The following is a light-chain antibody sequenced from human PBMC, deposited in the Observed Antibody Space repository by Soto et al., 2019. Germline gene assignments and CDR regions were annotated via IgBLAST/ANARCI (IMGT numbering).Light chain of an antibody. CDR2: EDD. Sequence: QSALTQPASVSGSPGQSITISCSGVSGDVGNYNLVSWYQQYPGKAPALLIYEDDKRPSGVSNRFSGSKSDSTASLTISGLQAEDEADYHCCLYLGGTSVFGGGTQLTVL. J-gene: IGLJ7*01. V-gene: IGLV2-23*01. CDR3: CLYLGGTSV. CDR1: SGDVGNYNL.